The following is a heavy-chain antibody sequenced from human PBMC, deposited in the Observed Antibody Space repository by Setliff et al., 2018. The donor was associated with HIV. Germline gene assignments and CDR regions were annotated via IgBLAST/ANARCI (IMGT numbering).Heavy chain of an antibody. CDR3: ACGAAAGTDYYDTSGYYYGYYFDY. CDR1: GGSISSSSYY. Sequence: SETLSLTCTVSGGSISSSSYYWGWIRQPPGKGLEWIGSIYYSGSTYYNPSLKSRVTISVDTSKNQFSLKPSSVTAADTAVYYCACGAAAGTDYYDTSGYYYGYYFDYWGQGTLVTVSS. CDR2: IYYSGST. D-gene: IGHD3-22*01. V-gene: IGHV4-39*01. J-gene: IGHJ4*02.